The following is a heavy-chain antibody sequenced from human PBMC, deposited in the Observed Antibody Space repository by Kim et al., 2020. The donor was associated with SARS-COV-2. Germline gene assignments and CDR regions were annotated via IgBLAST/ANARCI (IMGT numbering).Heavy chain of an antibody. J-gene: IGHJ3*02. V-gene: IGHV6-1*01. CDR2: N. CDR3: ARDTPGQKAYDI. Sequence: NDYAGSVKSQITINADTSKNQFSLQLNSVSPGDTAVYYCARDTPGQKAYDIWGQGTMVTVSS.